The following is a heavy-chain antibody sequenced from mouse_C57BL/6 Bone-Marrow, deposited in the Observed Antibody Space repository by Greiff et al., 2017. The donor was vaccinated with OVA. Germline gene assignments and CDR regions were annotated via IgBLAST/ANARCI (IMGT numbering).Heavy chain of an antibody. V-gene: IGHV1-61*01. CDR1: GYTLTSYW. Sequence: QVQLKQPGAELVRPGSSVKLSCKASGYTLTSYWMDWVKQRPGQGLEWIGNIYPSDSETHYNQKFKDKATLTVDKSSSTAYMQLSSLTSEDSAVYYCASGGTGYWYFDVWGTGTTVTVSS. J-gene: IGHJ1*03. CDR3: ASGGTGYWYFDV. D-gene: IGHD3-3*01. CDR2: IYPSDSET.